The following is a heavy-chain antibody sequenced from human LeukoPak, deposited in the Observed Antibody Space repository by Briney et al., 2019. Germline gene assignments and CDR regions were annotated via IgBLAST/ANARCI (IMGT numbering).Heavy chain of an antibody. CDR2: ISGSGGST. Sequence: PGGSLRLSCAASGFTFSSYGMSWVRQAPGKGLEWVSAISGSGGSTYYADSVKGRFTISRDNSKNTLYLQMNSLRAEDTAVYYCASTYCSGGSCYWDYWGQGTLVTVSS. CDR3: ASTYCSGGSCYWDY. D-gene: IGHD2-15*01. V-gene: IGHV3-23*01. J-gene: IGHJ4*02. CDR1: GFTFSSYG.